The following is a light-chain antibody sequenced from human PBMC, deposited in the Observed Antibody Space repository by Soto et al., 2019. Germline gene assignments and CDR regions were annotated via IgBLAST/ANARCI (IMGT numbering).Light chain of an antibody. CDR2: LGS. J-gene: IGKJ1*01. CDR1: QSLLHSNGYNY. V-gene: IGKV2-28*01. CDR3: MQALQTSPN. Sequence: DIVMTQSPLSLPVTPGEPASISCRSSQSLLHSNGYNYLDWYLQKPGQSPQLLIYLGSNRASGVPDRFSGSGSGRDFTLKISRVEAEDVGVYYCMQALQTSPNFGRGTKVEIK.